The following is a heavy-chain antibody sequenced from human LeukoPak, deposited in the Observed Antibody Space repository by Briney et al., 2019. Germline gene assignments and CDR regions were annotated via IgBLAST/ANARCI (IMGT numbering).Heavy chain of an antibody. J-gene: IGHJ6*03. CDR2: INDSGRI. Sequence: ASETLSLTCAVYGGSFSNYYWGWIRQPPGKGLEWIGEINDSGRINYNPSLLSRVTVSVDPSKNQFSLSLTSVTATDTAVYYCARRWNYGRNYYIDVWGKGATVSVSS. CDR1: GGSFSNYY. CDR3: ARRWNYGRNYYIDV. V-gene: IGHV4-34*01. D-gene: IGHD1-7*01.